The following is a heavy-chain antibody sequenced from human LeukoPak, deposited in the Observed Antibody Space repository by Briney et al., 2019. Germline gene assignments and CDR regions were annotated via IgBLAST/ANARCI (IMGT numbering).Heavy chain of an antibody. V-gene: IGHV1-18*01. D-gene: IGHD3-22*01. CDR3: ARGRIDYYDSSGYEPLDY. Sequence: GASVKVSCKASGYTFGNYGVSWVRQAPGQGLEWMGWISAYSGHTNYAQKFQGRVTMTTDTSTTTAYMELRGLRSDDTAAYYCARGRIDYYDSSGYEPLDYWGQGTLVTVSS. CDR2: ISAYSGHT. J-gene: IGHJ4*02. CDR1: GYTFGNYG.